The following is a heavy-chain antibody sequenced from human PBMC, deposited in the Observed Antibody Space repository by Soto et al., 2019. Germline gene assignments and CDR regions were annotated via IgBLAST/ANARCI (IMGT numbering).Heavy chain of an antibody. CDR3: ARQIYDSDTGPNFQYYFDS. CDR1: VYSFAGYC. J-gene: IGHJ4*02. D-gene: IGHD3-22*01. V-gene: IGHV5-10-1*01. CDR2: IDPSDSQT. Sequence: PGESLKISCKGSVYSFAGYCISWVRQKPGKGLERMGRIDPSDSQTYYSPSFRGHVTISVTKSITTVFLQWSSLRASDTAMYYCARQIYDSDTGPNFQYYFDSWGQGTPVTVSS.